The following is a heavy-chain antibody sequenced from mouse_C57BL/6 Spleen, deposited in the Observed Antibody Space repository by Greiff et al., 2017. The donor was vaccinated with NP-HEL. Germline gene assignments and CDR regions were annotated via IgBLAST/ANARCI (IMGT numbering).Heavy chain of an antibody. J-gene: IGHJ4*01. CDR2: IWSGGST. Sequence: VQLQESGPGLVQPSQSLSITCTVSGFSLTSYGVHWVRQSPGKGLEWLGVIWSGGSTDYNAAFISRLSISKDNSKSQVFFKMNSLQADDTAIYYCARNGIYYYGSSPYYYAMDYWGQGTSVTVSS. CDR1: GFSLTSYG. D-gene: IGHD1-1*01. CDR3: ARNGIYYYGSSPYYYAMDY. V-gene: IGHV2-2*01.